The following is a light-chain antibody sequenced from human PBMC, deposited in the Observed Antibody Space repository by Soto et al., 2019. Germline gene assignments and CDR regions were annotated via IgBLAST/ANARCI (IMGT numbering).Light chain of an antibody. Sequence: QSVLTQPPSASGTPGQRVTIACSGSSSNIGSTTVKWYQQLPGTAPKLLIYNNNQRPSGVPDRFSGSKSGTSASLANSGLQSEDEADYYCAAWDDSLNGVVFGGGTKVTVL. CDR1: SSNIGSTT. CDR3: AAWDDSLNGVV. J-gene: IGLJ3*02. V-gene: IGLV1-44*01. CDR2: NNN.